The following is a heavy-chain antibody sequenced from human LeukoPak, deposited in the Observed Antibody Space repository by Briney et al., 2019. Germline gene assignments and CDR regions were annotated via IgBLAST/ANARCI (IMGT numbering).Heavy chain of an antibody. Sequence: PGRSLRLSCAASGFTFNSYAMHWVRQAPGTGLEWVALISYDGSNKYYADSVKGRFTISRDNSKNTLYLQMSSLRAADTAVYYCAKSNYDLLRPFDYWGQGTLVTVSS. CDR2: ISYDGSNK. V-gene: IGHV3-30-3*01. CDR3: AKSNYDLLRPFDY. J-gene: IGHJ4*02. CDR1: GFTFNSYA. D-gene: IGHD3-3*01.